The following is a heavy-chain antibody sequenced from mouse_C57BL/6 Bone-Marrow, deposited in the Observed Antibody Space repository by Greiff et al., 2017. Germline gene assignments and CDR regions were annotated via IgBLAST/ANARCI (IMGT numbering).Heavy chain of an antibody. D-gene: IGHD1-1*01. Sequence: QVHVKQSGAELVRPGTSVKVSCKASGYAFTNYLIEWVKQRPGQGLEWIGVINPGSGGTNYNEKFKGKATLTADKSSSTAYMQLSSLTSEDSAVYFCARWGPTTVVEDYWGQGTTLTVSS. V-gene: IGHV1-54*01. CDR1: GYAFTNYL. CDR3: ARWGPTTVVEDY. CDR2: INPGSGGT. J-gene: IGHJ2*01.